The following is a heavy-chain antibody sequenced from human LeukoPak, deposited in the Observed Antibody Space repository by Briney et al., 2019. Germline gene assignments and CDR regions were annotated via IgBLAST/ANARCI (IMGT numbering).Heavy chain of an antibody. V-gene: IGHV3-23*01. Sequence: GGSLRLSCAASGFTFTSYAMSWVRQAPGKGLEWVSAVSNSGGSTYYADSVKGRFTISRDNAKNSLYLQMNSLRDEDTAVYYCARESGEAFDIWGQGTMVTVSS. CDR3: ARESGEAFDI. CDR1: GFTFTSYA. CDR2: VSNSGGST. D-gene: IGHD7-27*01. J-gene: IGHJ3*02.